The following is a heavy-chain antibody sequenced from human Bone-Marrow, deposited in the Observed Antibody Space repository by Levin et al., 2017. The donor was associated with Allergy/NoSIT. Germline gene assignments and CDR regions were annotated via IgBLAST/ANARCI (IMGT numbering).Heavy chain of an antibody. CDR1: GVSISDVHYY. CDR3: VRPSVAAGHCKN. V-gene: IGHV4-39*01. J-gene: IGHJ4*02. CDR2: IYYNGVT. D-gene: IGHD6-13*01. Sequence: NPSETLSLTCTVSGVSISDVHYYWGWVRQPPGKELEWIGTIYYNGVTYYSPSLKSRVSISIDASKNQFSLKLSSVTASDTAVYYCVRPSVAAGHCKNWGQGTLVTVSS.